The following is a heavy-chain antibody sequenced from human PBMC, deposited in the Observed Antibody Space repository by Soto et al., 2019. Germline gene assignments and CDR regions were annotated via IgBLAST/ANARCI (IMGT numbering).Heavy chain of an antibody. V-gene: IGHV1-18*01. CDR3: ARDHPHYRSWSAYYGMDV. CDR2: ISAYNGNT. CDR1: GYTFTSYG. Sequence: ASVKVSCKASGYTFTSYGISWVRQAPGQGLEWMGWISAYNGNTNYAQKLQGRVTMTTDTSTSTAYMELRSLRSDDTAVYYCARDHPHYRSWSAYYGMDVWGQGTTVTVSS. J-gene: IGHJ6*02. D-gene: IGHD6-6*01.